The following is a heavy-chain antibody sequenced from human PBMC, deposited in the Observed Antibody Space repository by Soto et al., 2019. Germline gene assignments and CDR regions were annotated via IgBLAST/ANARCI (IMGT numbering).Heavy chain of an antibody. Sequence: GGSLRLSCAASGFTFSDYTMNWVRQAPGKGLEWVSYIISSSSTIYYADSVKGRFTISRDNAKNSVYLQMNSLRDEDTAVYYCARDRPADYWGQGTLVTVSS. J-gene: IGHJ4*02. CDR1: GFTFSDYT. CDR3: ARDRPADY. CDR2: IISSSSTI. V-gene: IGHV3-48*02.